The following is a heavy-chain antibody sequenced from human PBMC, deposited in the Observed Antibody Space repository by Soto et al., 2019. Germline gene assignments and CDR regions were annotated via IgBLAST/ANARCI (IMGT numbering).Heavy chain of an antibody. D-gene: IGHD5-18*01. CDR2: ISAYNGNT. J-gene: IGHJ6*02. CDR1: GYTFTSYG. CDR3: AREGGYSYGLGYYYYGMDV. Sequence: ASVKVSGKASGYTFTSYGISWVRQAPGQGLEWMGWISAYNGNTNYAQKLQGRVTMTTDTSTSTAYMELRSLRSDDTAVYYCAREGGYSYGLGYYYYGMDVWGQGTTVTVSS. V-gene: IGHV1-18*04.